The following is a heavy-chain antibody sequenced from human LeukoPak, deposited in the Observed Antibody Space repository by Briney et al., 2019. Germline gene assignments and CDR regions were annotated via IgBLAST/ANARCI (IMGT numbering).Heavy chain of an antibody. CDR3: AREGGLLWFGEAPRLDY. J-gene: IGHJ4*02. CDR1: GFTFSDYA. Sequence: GGSLRLSCAASGFTFSDYAMSWVRQAPGKGLEWVSYISSSGSTIYYADSVKGRFTISRDNAKNSLYLQMNSLRAEDTAVYYCAREGGLLWFGEAPRLDYWGQGTLVTVSS. V-gene: IGHV3-11*04. CDR2: ISSSGSTI. D-gene: IGHD3-10*01.